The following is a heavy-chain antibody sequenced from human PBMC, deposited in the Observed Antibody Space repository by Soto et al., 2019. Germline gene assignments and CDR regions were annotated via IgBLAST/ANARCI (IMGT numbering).Heavy chain of an antibody. V-gene: IGHV3-23*01. J-gene: IGHJ6*04. Sequence: PGGSLRLSCAASGFSFSSFAMNWVRQAPGKGLEWVSIISGSADSTFYADSVKGRFTISRDNSKSTRYLQINSLRAEDTAVYYCAKTRGAMIYAISVYGMDVWGKGTTVTVP. CDR3: AKTRGAMIYAISVYGMDV. D-gene: IGHD2-8*01. CDR1: GFSFSSFA. CDR2: ISGSADST.